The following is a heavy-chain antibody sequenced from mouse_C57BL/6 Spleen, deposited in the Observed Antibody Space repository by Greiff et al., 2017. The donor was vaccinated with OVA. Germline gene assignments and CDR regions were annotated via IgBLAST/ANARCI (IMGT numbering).Heavy chain of an antibody. D-gene: IGHD4-1*01. CDR2: INPSTGGT. V-gene: IGHV1-42*01. CDR1: GYSFTGYY. Sequence: EVQLQQSGPELVKPGASVKISCKASGYSFTGYYMNWVKQSPEKSLEWIGEINPSTGGTTYNQKFKAKATLTVDKSSSTAYMQLKSLTSEDSAVYYCARSWDWFAYWGQGTLVTVSA. J-gene: IGHJ3*01. CDR3: ARSWDWFAY.